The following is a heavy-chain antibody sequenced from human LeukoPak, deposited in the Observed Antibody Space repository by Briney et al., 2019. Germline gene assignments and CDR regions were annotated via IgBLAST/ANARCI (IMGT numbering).Heavy chain of an antibody. CDR3: ARDNGYSTWRGIDP. CDR1: GGSISSSYSY. V-gene: IGHV4-39*07. CDR2: IYYSGST. J-gene: IGHJ5*02. Sequence: PSETLSLTSTVSGGSISSSYSYWGWIRQPPGKGLEWIGYIYYSGSTDYNPSLKSRVTISIDTSKNQFSLKLTSVTAADTAIYYCARDNGYSTWRGIDPWGQGTLVTVSS. D-gene: IGHD1-26*01.